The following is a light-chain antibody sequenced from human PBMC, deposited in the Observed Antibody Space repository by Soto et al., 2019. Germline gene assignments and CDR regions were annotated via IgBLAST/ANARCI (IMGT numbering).Light chain of an antibody. V-gene: IGKV1-5*03. CDR2: KAS. CDR1: QTISSW. J-gene: IGKJ1*01. CDR3: QHYNSYSEA. Sequence: QSPSTLSGSVGDRVTITCRASQTISSWLAWYRQKPGKAPKLLIYKASTLKSGVPSRFSGSGSGTEFTLTISSLQPDDFATYYCQHYNSYSEAFGQGTKVDIK.